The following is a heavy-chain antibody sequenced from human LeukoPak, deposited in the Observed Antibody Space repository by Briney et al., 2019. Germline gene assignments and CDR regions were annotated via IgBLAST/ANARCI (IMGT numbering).Heavy chain of an antibody. V-gene: IGHV3-23*01. CDR3: AKIRLEESATGY. CDR2: IGGYGTTT. CDR1: GFAFSAHG. J-gene: IGHJ4*02. Sequence: GGSLRLSCEASGFAFSAHGMSWVRQAPGKGLEWVSAIGGYGTTTYYGDSVRGRFTISRDNSRNTMYLYMSSLRAEDTAVYFCAKIRLEESATGYWGQGTPVTVSS. D-gene: IGHD2-15*01.